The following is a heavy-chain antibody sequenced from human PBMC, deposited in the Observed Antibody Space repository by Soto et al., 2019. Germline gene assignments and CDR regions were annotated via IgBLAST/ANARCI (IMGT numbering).Heavy chain of an antibody. D-gene: IGHD5-18*01. CDR1: GFTFSTYG. Sequence: QVQLVESGGGVVQPGRSLRLSCAASGFTFSTYGMHWVRQAPGKGLEWVAVIWHDGSRKYYADSVRGRFTISRDNSKNTHYLQMNSLRAEDTAVYYCARDLDTALGYYYYYGMDVWGQGTTVTFSS. V-gene: IGHV3-33*01. CDR2: IWHDGSRK. CDR3: ARDLDTALGYYYYYGMDV. J-gene: IGHJ6*02.